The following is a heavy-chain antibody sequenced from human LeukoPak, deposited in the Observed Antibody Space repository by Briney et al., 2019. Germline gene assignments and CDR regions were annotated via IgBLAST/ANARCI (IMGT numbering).Heavy chain of an antibody. Sequence: RSESPSPTCTVAGPSISSYYWSWTRQPAGKGLEWIGRIYTRRNTNYHPQLIRQLTMSVDTSKNQFPLKLTSGTAADTAVYYCARASYPGGAPFDSWGQ. D-gene: IGHD3-16*01. CDR2: IYTRRNT. J-gene: IGHJ4*02. CDR3: ARASYPGGAPFDS. CDR1: GPSISSYY. V-gene: IGHV4-4*07.